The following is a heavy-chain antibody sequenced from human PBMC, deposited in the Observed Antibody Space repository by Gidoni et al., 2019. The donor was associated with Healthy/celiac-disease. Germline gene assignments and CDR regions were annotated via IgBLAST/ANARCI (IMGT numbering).Heavy chain of an antibody. CDR3: ARDSYSSSVNWFDP. CDR2: ISYDGSNK. J-gene: IGHJ5*02. CDR1: GFTFSSYA. V-gene: IGHV3-30-3*01. D-gene: IGHD6-6*01. Sequence: QVQLVESGGGVVQPGRSLRLSCAASGFTFSSYAMHWVRQAPGKGLEWVAVISYDGSNKYYADSVKGRFTISRDNSKNTLYLQMNSLRAEDTAVYYCARDSYSSSVNWFDPWGQGTLVTVSS.